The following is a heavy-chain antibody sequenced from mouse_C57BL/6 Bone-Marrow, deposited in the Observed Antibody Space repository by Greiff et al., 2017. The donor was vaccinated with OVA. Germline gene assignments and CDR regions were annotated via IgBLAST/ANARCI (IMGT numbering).Heavy chain of an antibody. CDR2: ILPGSGST. Sequence: VMLVESGAELMKPGASVKLSCKATGYTFTGYWIEWVKQRPGHGLEWIGEILPGSGSTNYNEKFKGKATFTADTSSNTAYMQLSSLTTEDSAIYYCARSLPYYGYDRGYYFDYWGQGTTLTVSS. D-gene: IGHD2-9*01. CDR3: ARSLPYYGYDRGYYFDY. J-gene: IGHJ2*01. V-gene: IGHV1-9*01. CDR1: GYTFTGYW.